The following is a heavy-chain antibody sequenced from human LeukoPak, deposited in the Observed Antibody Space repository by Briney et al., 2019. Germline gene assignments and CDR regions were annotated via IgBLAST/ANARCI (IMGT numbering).Heavy chain of an antibody. Sequence: SVKVSCKASGGTFSSYAISWVRQAPGQGLEWMGGIIPIFGTANYAQKFQGRVTITADESTSTAYMELSSLRSEDTAVYYCAKTSYDYVWGSYRLFDYRGQGTLVTVSS. CDR2: IIPIFGTA. CDR1: GGTFSSYA. D-gene: IGHD3-16*02. J-gene: IGHJ4*02. CDR3: AKTSYDYVWGSYRLFDY. V-gene: IGHV1-69*13.